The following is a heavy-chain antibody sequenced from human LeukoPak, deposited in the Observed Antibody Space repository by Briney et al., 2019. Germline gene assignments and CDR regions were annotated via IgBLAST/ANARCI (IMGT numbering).Heavy chain of an antibody. CDR3: ARDHSSGWPGGYDAFDI. CDR1: GGSISSYY. Sequence: SETLSLTCTVSGGSISSYYWSWIRQPPGKGLEWIGYIYYSGSTNYNPSLKSRVTISVDTSKNQFSLKLSSVTAADTAVYYRARDHSSGWPGGYDAFDIWGQGTMVTVSS. D-gene: IGHD6-19*01. CDR2: IYYSGST. J-gene: IGHJ3*02. V-gene: IGHV4-59*01.